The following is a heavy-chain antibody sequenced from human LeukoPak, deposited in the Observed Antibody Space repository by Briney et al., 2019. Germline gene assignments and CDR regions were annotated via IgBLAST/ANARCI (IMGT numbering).Heavy chain of an antibody. CDR3: AKNALTEGAEGYYFDY. V-gene: IGHV3-23*01. J-gene: IGHJ4*02. D-gene: IGHD1-26*01. CDR2: ISGIGGSK. Sequence: PGGSLRLSCAASGFPFNSYAMSWVRQASGKGLEWVSAISGIGGSKYYADSVKGRFTSSRDNSKNTLYLQMNSLRAEDTAVCYCAKNALTEGAEGYYFDYWGQGTLVTVSS. CDR1: GFPFNSYA.